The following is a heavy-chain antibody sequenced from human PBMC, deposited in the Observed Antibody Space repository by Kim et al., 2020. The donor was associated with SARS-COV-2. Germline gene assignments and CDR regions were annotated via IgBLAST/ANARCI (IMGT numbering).Heavy chain of an antibody. J-gene: IGHJ4*02. CDR2: T. CDR3: TLGWIFPHFDY. V-gene: IGHV3-15*01. D-gene: IGHD2-2*03. Sequence: TDYAAPVKGRFTISRDDSKNTLYLKMNSLKTEDTAVYYCTLGWIFPHFDYWGQGTLVTVSS.